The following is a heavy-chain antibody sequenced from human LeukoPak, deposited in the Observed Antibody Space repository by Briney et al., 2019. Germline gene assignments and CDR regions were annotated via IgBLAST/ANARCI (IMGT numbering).Heavy chain of an antibody. D-gene: IGHD3-22*01. Sequence: SVKVSCKAPGGTFSSYAISWVRQAPGQGLEWMGRIIPILGIANYAQKFQGRVTITADKSTSTAYMELSSLRSEDTAVYYCASRRNYYDSPFNYWGQGTLVTVSS. CDR3: ASRRNYYDSPFNY. J-gene: IGHJ4*02. V-gene: IGHV1-69*04. CDR1: GGTFSSYA. CDR2: IIPILGIA.